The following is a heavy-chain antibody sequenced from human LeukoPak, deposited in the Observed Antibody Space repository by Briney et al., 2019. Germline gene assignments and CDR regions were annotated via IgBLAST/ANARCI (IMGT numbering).Heavy chain of an antibody. Sequence: SETLSLTCSVSGGSIKSYWWSWIRQPPEKGWKFIGRIYTTGMTNYNPSRKSRVSMSVDTSKNQFSLELRSVTAADTAVYFCARAGYTISSYRFDYWGQGALVTVSS. CDR1: GGSIKSYW. CDR3: ARAGYTISSYRFDY. D-gene: IGHD3-16*02. CDR2: IYTTGMT. V-gene: IGHV4-4*07. J-gene: IGHJ4*02.